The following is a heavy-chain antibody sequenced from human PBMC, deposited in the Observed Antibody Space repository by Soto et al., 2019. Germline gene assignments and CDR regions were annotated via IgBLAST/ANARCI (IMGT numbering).Heavy chain of an antibody. CDR1: GGSISSYY. CDR2: IYYSGST. V-gene: IGHV4-59*01. Sequence: PSETLSLTCTVSGGSISSYYCSWIRQPPGKGLEWIGYIYYSGSTNYNPSLKSRVTISVDTSKNQFSLKLSSVTAADTAVYYCARAWMEYSSSWYGWFDPWGQGTLVTVSS. D-gene: IGHD6-13*01. CDR3: ARAWMEYSSSWYGWFDP. J-gene: IGHJ5*02.